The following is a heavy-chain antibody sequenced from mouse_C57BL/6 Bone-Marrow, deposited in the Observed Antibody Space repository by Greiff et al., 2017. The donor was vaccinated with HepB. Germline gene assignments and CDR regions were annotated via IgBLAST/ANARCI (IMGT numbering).Heavy chain of an antibody. CDR1: GYTFTSYW. V-gene: IGHV1-52*01. J-gene: IGHJ4*01. CDR3: ARSLGRFWHYDGSRGAMDY. Sequence: QVQLQQPGAELVRPGSSVKLSCKASGYTFTSYWMHWVKQRPIQGLEWIGNIDPSDSETPYNQKFKDKATLTVDKSSSTAYMQLSSLTSEDSAVYDCARSLGRFWHYDGSRGAMDYWGQGTSVTVSS. CDR2: IDPSDSET. D-gene: IGHD1-1*01.